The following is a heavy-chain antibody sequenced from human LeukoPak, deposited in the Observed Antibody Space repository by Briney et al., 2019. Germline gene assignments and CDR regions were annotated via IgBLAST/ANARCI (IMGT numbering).Heavy chain of an antibody. CDR1: GGSISSYF. D-gene: IGHD3-22*01. V-gene: IGHV4-59*01. CDR3: ARGSSAYYYFDY. Sequence: PSETLSLTCTVSGGSISSYFWSWIRQPPGKGLEWIGYIYYSGTTNYNPSLKSRVTISVDTSKNQFSLKLSSLTAADTSVYCCARGSSAYYYFDYWGQGTLVTVSS. CDR2: IYYSGTT. J-gene: IGHJ4*02.